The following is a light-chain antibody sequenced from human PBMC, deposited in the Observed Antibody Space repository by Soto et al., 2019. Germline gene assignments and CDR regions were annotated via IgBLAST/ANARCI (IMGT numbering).Light chain of an antibody. J-gene: IGKJ2*01. CDR3: QQYDKLPMYT. CDR1: QDISNY. Sequence: DIQMTQSPSSLSASVGDRVTITCQASQDISNYLNWYQQKPGKAPKLLIYDASNLETGVPSRFSGSGSGTDFTFTISSLQSEDIATYYCQQYDKLPMYTFGQGTKLEIK. V-gene: IGKV1-33*01. CDR2: DAS.